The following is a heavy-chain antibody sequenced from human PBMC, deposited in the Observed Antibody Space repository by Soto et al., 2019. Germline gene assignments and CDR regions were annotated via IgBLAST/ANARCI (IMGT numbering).Heavy chain of an antibody. V-gene: IGHV3-30*03. CDR1: GFTFSRFG. J-gene: IGHJ4*02. CDR2: TSYDGKNK. D-gene: IGHD6-13*01. CDR3: AREKAIAATGIFYY. Sequence: AGGSLRLSCAASGFTFSRFGMHWVRQAPGKGLEWVAATSYDGKNKDHADSVKGRFTISRDNSKNTLYLQMNSLRHEDTAVYFCAREKAIAATGIFYYWGQGTLVTVSS.